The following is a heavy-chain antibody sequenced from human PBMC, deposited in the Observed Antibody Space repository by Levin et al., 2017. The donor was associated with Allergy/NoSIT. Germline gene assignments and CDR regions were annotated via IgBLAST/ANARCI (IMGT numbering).Heavy chain of an antibody. CDR1: GGSISSGNYY. D-gene: IGHD3-10*01. CDR2: ISYSGRT. J-gene: IGHJ6*03. Sequence: SETLSLSCTVSGGSISSGNYYWGWIRQPPGKGLEWIGTISYSGRTYYNASLESRVTLSVDTSKNQFSLKLSAVTAADTAVFYCARHPAGVSMVRGILTASPLYYMDVWGKGTTVTVSS. V-gene: IGHV4-39*01. CDR3: ARHPAGVSMVRGILTASPLYYMDV.